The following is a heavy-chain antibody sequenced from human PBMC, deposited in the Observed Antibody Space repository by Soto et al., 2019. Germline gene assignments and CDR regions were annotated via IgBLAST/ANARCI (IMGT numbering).Heavy chain of an antibody. CDR1: GYTFINYY. Sequence: QEQLVQSGAEVKEPGASVKVSCKASGYTFINYYIHWVRQAPGQALEWMAIINPMGGSTNYAQEFQGRVTLTSDTSTSTVYMELSSLRFEDTALFYCARDLAAGDLWGQGTLVTVSS. CDR3: ARDLAAGDL. D-gene: IGHD6-13*01. V-gene: IGHV1-46*01. J-gene: IGHJ5*02. CDR2: INPMGGST.